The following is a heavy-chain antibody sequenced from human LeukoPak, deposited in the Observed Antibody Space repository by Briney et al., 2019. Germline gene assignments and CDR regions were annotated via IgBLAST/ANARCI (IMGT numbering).Heavy chain of an antibody. J-gene: IGHJ4*02. D-gene: IGHD6-13*01. CDR3: GEDFSSSWYIDY. Sequence: GGSLRLSCAASGFTFDDYVMHWVRQVPGKGPEWVALISGDGFSTYYADSVKGRFTISRDNSKNSLYLQMNSLRSEDTALYYCGEDFSSSWYIDYWGQGTLVTVSS. CDR2: ISGDGFST. V-gene: IGHV3-43*02. CDR1: GFTFDDYV.